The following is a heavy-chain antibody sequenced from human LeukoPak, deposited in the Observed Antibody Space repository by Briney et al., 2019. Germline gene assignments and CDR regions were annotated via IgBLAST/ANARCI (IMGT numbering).Heavy chain of an antibody. V-gene: IGHV1-8*01. Sequence: GASVKVSCKASGYTFTSYDINWVRQATGQGLEWMGWMNPNSGNTGYAQKFQGRVTMTRNTSIGTAYMELSSLRSEDTAVYYCARIFDQSDYYYYYYMDVWGKGTTVTISS. CDR2: MNPNSGNT. J-gene: IGHJ6*03. D-gene: IGHD3-3*01. CDR3: ARIFDQSDYYYYYYMDV. CDR1: GYTFTSYD.